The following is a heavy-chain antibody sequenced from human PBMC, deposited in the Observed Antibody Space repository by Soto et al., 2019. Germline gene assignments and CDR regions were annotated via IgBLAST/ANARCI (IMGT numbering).Heavy chain of an antibody. CDR1: GGSISSSDYY. CDR2: IYYSGDS. D-gene: IGHD3-22*01. J-gene: IGHJ4*02. Sequence: SETLSLTCTVSGGSISSSDYYWAWIRQTPGKGLEWIGIIYYSGDSYYNPSLKSRFTISIDTSKNQFSLTLSSVTAADTAVYYCARRIFNFDSSGHFSYYFDYWGQGIQVTSPQ. V-gene: IGHV4-39*01. CDR3: ARRIFNFDSSGHFSYYFDY.